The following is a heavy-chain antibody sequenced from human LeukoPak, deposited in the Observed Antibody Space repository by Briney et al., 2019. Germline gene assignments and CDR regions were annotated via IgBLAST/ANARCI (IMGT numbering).Heavy chain of an antibody. V-gene: IGHV4-31*03. CDR1: GGSISSGGYY. J-gene: IGHJ4*02. CDR3: ASLTYSSSSAVDY. D-gene: IGHD6-6*01. CDR2: IYYSGST. Sequence: SETLSLTCTVPGGSISSGGYYWSWIRQHPGKGLEWIGYIYYSGSTYYNPSLKSRFTISVATSKIQFSLKLSSVTAADTAVYYCASLTYSSSSAVDYWGQGTLVTVSS.